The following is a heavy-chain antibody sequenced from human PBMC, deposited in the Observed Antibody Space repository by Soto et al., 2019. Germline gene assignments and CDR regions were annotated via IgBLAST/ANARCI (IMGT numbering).Heavy chain of an antibody. CDR1: GYTFTSYD. CDR2: MNPNSGNT. J-gene: IGHJ4*02. Sequence: ASVKVSCKASGYTFTSYDINWVRQATGQGLEWMGWMNPNSGNTGYAQKFQGRVTMTRNTSISTAYMELSSLRSEDTAVYYCATKWRYCSGGSCYSFDYWGQGTLVTVSS. D-gene: IGHD2-15*01. V-gene: IGHV1-8*01. CDR3: ATKWRYCSGGSCYSFDY.